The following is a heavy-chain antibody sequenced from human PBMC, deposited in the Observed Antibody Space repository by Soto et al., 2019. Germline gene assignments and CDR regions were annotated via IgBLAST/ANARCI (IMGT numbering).Heavy chain of an antibody. CDR2: FDPEDGET. CDR3: ATGVAVAGTSHDYYYYYGMDV. V-gene: IGHV1-24*01. J-gene: IGHJ6*02. Sequence: ASVKVSCKVSGYTLTELSMHWVRQAPGKGLEWMGGFDPEDGETIYAQKFQGRVTMTEDTSTDTAYMELSSLRSEDTAVYYCATGVAVAGTSHDYYYYYGMDVWGQGTTVTVSS. CDR1: GYTLTELS. D-gene: IGHD6-19*01.